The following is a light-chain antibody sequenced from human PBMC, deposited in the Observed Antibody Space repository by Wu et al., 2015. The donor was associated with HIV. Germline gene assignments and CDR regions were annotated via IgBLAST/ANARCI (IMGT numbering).Light chain of an antibody. CDR1: QGIGNY. CDR2: AAS. CDR3: QRYNSAPYT. J-gene: IGKJ2*01. Sequence: DIQMTQSPSSLSAAVGDRVTITCRASQGIGNYLAWYQQKPGTVPKLLIYAASTLQSGVPSRFSGSGSGTDFTLTISSLQPEDVATYICQRYNSAPYTFGLGPSWRSN. V-gene: IGKV1-27*01.